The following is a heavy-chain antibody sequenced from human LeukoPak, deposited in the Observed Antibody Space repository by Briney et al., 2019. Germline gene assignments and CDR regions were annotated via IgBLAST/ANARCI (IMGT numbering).Heavy chain of an antibody. CDR2: ISGSGGST. CDR3: AKGRSYGSGSYLPFDY. Sequence: GGSLRLSCAAAGFTFSSYAMSWVRQAPGKGLEWVSVISGSGGSTYYADSVKGRFTISRDNPKNTLYLRMNSLRAEDTAVYYCAKGRSYGSGSYLPFDYWGQGTLVTVSS. V-gene: IGHV3-23*01. J-gene: IGHJ4*02. D-gene: IGHD3-10*01. CDR1: GFTFSSYA.